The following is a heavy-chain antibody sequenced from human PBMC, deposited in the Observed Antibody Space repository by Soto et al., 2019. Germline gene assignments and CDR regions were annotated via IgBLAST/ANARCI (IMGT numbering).Heavy chain of an antibody. CDR2: ISGDGTRT. V-gene: IGHV3-23*01. Sequence: GGSVRLSXAACGLNFYNYAMTWVRQAPGKGLEWVSGISGDGTRTYYGDSVKGRFTISRDNSKNTVFLQMNSLRAEDTALYYCVKDLRPNRGWFGPWGQGTRVTVSS. D-gene: IGHD3-3*01. J-gene: IGHJ5*02. CDR1: GLNFYNYA. CDR3: VKDLRPNRGWFGP.